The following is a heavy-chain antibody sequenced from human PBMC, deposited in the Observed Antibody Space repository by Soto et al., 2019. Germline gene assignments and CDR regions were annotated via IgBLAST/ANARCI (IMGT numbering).Heavy chain of an antibody. CDR1: GYTFTSYA. D-gene: IGHD3-3*01. Sequence: ASVKVSCKASGYTFTSYAMHWVRQAPGQRLEWMGWINAGNGNTKYSQKFQGRVTITRDTSASTAYMELSSLRSEDTAVYYCASSRRFVEWLPDAFDIWGQGTMVTVSS. CDR2: INAGNGNT. J-gene: IGHJ3*02. V-gene: IGHV1-3*01. CDR3: ASSRRFVEWLPDAFDI.